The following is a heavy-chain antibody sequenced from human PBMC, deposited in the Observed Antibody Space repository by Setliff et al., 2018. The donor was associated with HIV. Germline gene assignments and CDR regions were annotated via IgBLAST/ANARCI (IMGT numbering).Heavy chain of an antibody. D-gene: IGHD3-10*01. J-gene: IGHJ5*02. Sequence: GGSLRLSCAASGFTFGDYYMTWIRQAPKKGLGCVAYISSRGSVIQYADSVKGRFTISRDNAKNSLSLQMNNLRDEDTAVYFCARGDVVQFRGALDPWGQGALVTVSS. CDR2: ISSRGSVI. V-gene: IGHV3-11*04. CDR3: ARGDVVQFRGALDP. CDR1: GFTFGDYY.